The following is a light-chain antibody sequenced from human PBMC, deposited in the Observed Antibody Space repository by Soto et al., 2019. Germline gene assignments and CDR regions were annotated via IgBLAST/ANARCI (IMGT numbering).Light chain of an antibody. Sequence: EIVLTQSPGTLSLSPGERATLSCRASQSGYTVYIAWYQQKPGQAPRLLFYRASYRATGIPDRFSGSGSGTDFFLTISSLEPEDFAVYYCQKYGTSWTFGQGTKVEIK. CDR2: RAS. V-gene: IGKV3-20*01. CDR3: QKYGTSWT. CDR1: QSGYTVY. J-gene: IGKJ1*01.